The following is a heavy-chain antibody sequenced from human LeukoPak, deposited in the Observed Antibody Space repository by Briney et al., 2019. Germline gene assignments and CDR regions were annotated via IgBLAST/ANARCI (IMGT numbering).Heavy chain of an antibody. D-gene: IGHD6-6*01. V-gene: IGHV4-31*03. Sequence: SQTLSLTCTVSGGSISSGGYYWSWIRQHPGKGLEWIGYIYYSGSTYYNPSLKSRVTISVDTSKNQFSLKLGSVTAADTAVYYCAREAYSSSSVTGWGQGTLVTVSS. CDR1: GGSISSGGYY. CDR2: IYYSGST. J-gene: IGHJ4*02. CDR3: AREAYSSSSVTG.